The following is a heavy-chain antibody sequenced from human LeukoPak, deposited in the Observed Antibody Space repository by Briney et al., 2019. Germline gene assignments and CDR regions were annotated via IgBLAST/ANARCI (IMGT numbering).Heavy chain of an antibody. D-gene: IGHD5-18*01. V-gene: IGHV3-23*01. Sequence: GGSLRLSCAASGFTFSSYAMGWVRQAPGKGLEWVSTVSGSGGSTYYADSVKGRFTISRNNSKNTVYPQMNSLRAEDTAVYYCVVDTTLAFYFDYWGQGTLVTVSS. J-gene: IGHJ4*02. CDR3: VVDTTLAFYFDY. CDR2: VSGSGGST. CDR1: GFTFSSYA.